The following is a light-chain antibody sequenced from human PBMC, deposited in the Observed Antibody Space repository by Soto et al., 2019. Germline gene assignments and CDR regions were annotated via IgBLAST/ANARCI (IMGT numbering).Light chain of an antibody. J-gene: IGKJ2*01. CDR3: QQYYISPYT. Sequence: EVVLTQSPGTLSLSPGERATLSCRASQSVSSTYFAWYQQKPGQAPRLLIYAASSRETVIPDTFSGSGSGTDFTLTISRLEPEDFAVYYCQQYYISPYTFGQGTKLESK. CDR1: QSVSSTY. CDR2: AAS. V-gene: IGKV3-20*01.